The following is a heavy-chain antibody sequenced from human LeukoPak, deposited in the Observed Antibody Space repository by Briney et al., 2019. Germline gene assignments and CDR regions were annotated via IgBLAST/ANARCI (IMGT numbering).Heavy chain of an antibody. CDR2: MSYSGTT. Sequence: ETLSLTCTVSGGSISSFYWSWIRQPPGKGLEWIGYMSYSGTTKYNPSLKSRLTISMDTSKNQFSLKLSSVTAADTAVYYCARVSDYPKEKFDFWGQGTLVTDSS. V-gene: IGHV4-59*01. J-gene: IGHJ4*02. CDR3: ARVSDYPKEKFDF. CDR1: GGSISSFY. D-gene: IGHD3/OR15-3a*01.